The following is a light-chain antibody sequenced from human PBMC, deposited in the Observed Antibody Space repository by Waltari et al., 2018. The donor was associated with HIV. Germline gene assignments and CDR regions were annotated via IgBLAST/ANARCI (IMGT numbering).Light chain of an antibody. J-gene: IGLJ1*01. V-gene: IGLV2-18*02. CDR2: EGS. CDR1: DTDVGRYSR. CDR3: ISYTTRTTWV. Sequence: QSALTQPPSVSGSPGQSVTISCTGTDTDVGRYSRVSWYQQPPGTAPKLILDEGSNRPSGVPDRFSGSKSGNMASLTISGLLPEDEALYYCISYTTRTTWVFGSGTEVTVL.